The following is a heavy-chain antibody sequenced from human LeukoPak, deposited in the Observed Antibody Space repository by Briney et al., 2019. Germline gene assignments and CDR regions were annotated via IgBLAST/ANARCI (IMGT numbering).Heavy chain of an antibody. D-gene: IGHD6-13*01. CDR1: GGSISSSSYY. CDR2: IYYSGST. Sequence: SETLSLTCTVSGGSISSSSYYWGWIRQPPGKGLEWIGSIYYSGSTYYNPSLKSRVTISVDTSKNQFSLKLSSVTAADTAVYYCARGSPPEQQLAQFDYWGQGTLVTVSS. J-gene: IGHJ4*02. V-gene: IGHV4-39*01. CDR3: ARGSPPEQQLAQFDY.